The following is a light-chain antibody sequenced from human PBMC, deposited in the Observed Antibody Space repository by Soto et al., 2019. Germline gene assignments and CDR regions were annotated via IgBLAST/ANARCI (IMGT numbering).Light chain of an antibody. CDR2: GAS. CDR1: QSVSSN. J-gene: IGKJ1*01. V-gene: IGKV3-15*01. Sequence: EILMTQSPATLSLSPGERATLSCRASQSVSSNLAWYQQKPGQAPRLLIYGASTRATGVPVRFSVGGSGTEFTLTISSLQSEDFAVYYCQEYNNWPSTFGQGTKVEIK. CDR3: QEYNNWPST.